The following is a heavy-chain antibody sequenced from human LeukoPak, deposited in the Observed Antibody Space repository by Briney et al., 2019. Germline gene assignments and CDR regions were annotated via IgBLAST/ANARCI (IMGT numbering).Heavy chain of an antibody. J-gene: IGHJ3*02. V-gene: IGHV1-2*02. CDR2: INPNSGGT. Sequence: GASVKVSCKASGYTFTGYYMHWVRQAPGQGLEWMGWINPNSGGTNYAQKFQGRVTMTRDTSISTAYMELSRLRSEDTAVYYCARDGPLGYCSGGSCYGAFDIWGQGTMVTVSS. D-gene: IGHD2-15*01. CDR3: ARDGPLGYCSGGSCYGAFDI. CDR1: GYTFTGYY.